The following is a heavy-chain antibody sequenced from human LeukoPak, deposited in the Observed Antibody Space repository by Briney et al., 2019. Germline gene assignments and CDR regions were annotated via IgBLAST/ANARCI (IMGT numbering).Heavy chain of an antibody. V-gene: IGHV4-59*01. D-gene: IGHD3-22*01. CDR3: ARGYYDSSGYYTLDY. Sequence: SETLSLTCTVSGGSISSYYWNWIRQPPGRGLDWIGYIYYSGSTNYNPSLKSRVTISVDTSKNQFSLKLSSVTAADTAVYYCARGYYDSSGYYTLDYWGQGTLVTVSS. CDR1: GGSISSYY. J-gene: IGHJ4*02. CDR2: IYYSGST.